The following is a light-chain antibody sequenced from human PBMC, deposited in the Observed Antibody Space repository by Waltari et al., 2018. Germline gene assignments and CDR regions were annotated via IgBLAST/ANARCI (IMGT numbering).Light chain of an antibody. CDR3: HSRKGSDNQVV. CDR2: GKE. CDR1: SLRTTY. V-gene: IGLV3-19*01. Sequence: SSELTQGPDVSVALGQTVKITCQGDSLRTTYESWYQVKQGQAPILVLFGKEKRPSGIPDRISGYSSGTTSSLTITGTQAEDEADYYCHSRKGSDNQVVFGGGTKLTVL. J-gene: IGLJ3*02.